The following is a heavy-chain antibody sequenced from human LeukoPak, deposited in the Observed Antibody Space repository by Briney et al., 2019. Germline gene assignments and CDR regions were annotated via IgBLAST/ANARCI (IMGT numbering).Heavy chain of an antibody. J-gene: IGHJ5*02. CDR2: IHYSGST. CDR1: GGSISSGDYY. Sequence: SETPSLTCTVSGGSISSGDYYWSWIRQPPGKGLEWIGYIHYSGSTYYNPSLKSRVTISVDTSKNQFSLKLSSVTAADTAVYYCARVGGGIAVAGPENWFDPWGQGTLVTVSS. V-gene: IGHV4-30-4*01. CDR3: ARVGGGIAVAGPENWFDP. D-gene: IGHD6-19*01.